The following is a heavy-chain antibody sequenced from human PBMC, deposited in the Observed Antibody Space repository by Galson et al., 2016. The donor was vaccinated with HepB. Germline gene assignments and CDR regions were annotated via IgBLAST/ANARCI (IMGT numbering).Heavy chain of an antibody. CDR2: IWYDGSNK. CDR1: GLSFSSYG. Sequence: SLRLSCAASGLSFSSYGMNWVRQAPGKGLEWVADIWYDGSNKYYADSVKGRFTISRDNSKNTLYLQMNSLRAEDAAVYFCARSSPVGYFDYWGQGTLVTVSS. J-gene: IGHJ4*02. D-gene: IGHD1-26*01. V-gene: IGHV3-33*01. CDR3: ARSSPVGYFDY.